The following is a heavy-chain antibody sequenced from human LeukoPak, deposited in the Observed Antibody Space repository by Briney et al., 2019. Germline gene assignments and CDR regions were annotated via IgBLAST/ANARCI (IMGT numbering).Heavy chain of an antibody. V-gene: IGHV4-38-2*02. CDR3: ATAQPYRRKYYFDY. D-gene: IGHD1-14*01. CDR2: IYHSGST. J-gene: IGHJ4*02. Sequence: SETLSLTCTVSGYSISSGYYWGWIRQPPGKGLEWIGSIYHSGSTYYNPSLKSRVTISVDTSKNQFSLKLSSVTAADTAVYYCATAQPYRRKYYFDYWGQGTLVTVSS. CDR1: GYSISSGYY.